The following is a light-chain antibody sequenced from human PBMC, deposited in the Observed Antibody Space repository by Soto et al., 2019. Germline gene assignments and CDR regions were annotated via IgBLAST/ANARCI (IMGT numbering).Light chain of an antibody. J-gene: IGLJ7*01. CDR3: SSFAISTLVV. CDR1: SSDVGGYKY. V-gene: IGLV2-14*01. CDR2: EVS. Sequence: QSALTQPASVSGSPGQSITISCTGTSSDVGGYKYVSWYQQHPGKAPKLMIYEVSNRPSGVSNRFSGSKSGNTASLTISGLQAEDEADYYCSSFAISTLVVFGGGTQLTVL.